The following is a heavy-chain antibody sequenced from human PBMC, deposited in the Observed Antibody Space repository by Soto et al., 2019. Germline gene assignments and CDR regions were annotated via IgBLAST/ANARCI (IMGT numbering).Heavy chain of an antibody. CDR3: SRVYTVNVVAYNDY. Sequence: PSETLSLTCTVSGGSISSDGYYWSWIRQHPGKGLEWIGYIFYSGSTYYNPSLKSRVTTSIDTSKNQFSLKLSSVIATDTAVYYFSRVYTVNVVAYNDYWGQGTLDTVSS. V-gene: IGHV4-31*03. CDR2: IFYSGST. CDR1: GGSISSDGYY. D-gene: IGHD3-16*01. J-gene: IGHJ4*02.